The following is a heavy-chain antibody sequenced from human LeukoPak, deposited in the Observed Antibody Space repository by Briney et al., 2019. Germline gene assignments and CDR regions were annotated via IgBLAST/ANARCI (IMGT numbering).Heavy chain of an antibody. CDR3: AKEPTVGATTYLDY. J-gene: IGHJ4*02. CDR2: ISASGGNT. Sequence: HSGGSLRLSCAASGFTFSSYAMSWVRQAPGKGLEWVSTISASGGNTYYADSVKGRFTISRDNSKNTLYLQMNSLRADDTAVYYCAKEPTVGATTYLDYWGQGTLVTVSS. V-gene: IGHV3-23*01. D-gene: IGHD1-26*01. CDR1: GFTFSSYA.